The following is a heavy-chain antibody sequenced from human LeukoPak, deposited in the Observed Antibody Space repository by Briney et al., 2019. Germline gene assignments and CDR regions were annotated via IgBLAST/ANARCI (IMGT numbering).Heavy chain of an antibody. Sequence: PGGSLRLSCAASGFTFSNFWMHWVRQAPGKGLVWVALIYGDGSFTRYADSVKGRFTISRDNAKNTVYLQMNSLRVEDTAVYYCARDFAGDRDYWGQGTLVTVSS. V-gene: IGHV3-74*01. CDR3: ARDFAGDRDY. J-gene: IGHJ4*02. D-gene: IGHD4-17*01. CDR2: IYGDGSFT. CDR1: GFTFSNFW.